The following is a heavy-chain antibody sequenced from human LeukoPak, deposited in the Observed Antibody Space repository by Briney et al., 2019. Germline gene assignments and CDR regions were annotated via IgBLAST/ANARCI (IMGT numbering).Heavy chain of an antibody. CDR3: ARGQGGYFPDY. CDR2: INHSGST. V-gene: IGHV4-34*01. J-gene: IGHJ4*02. Sequence: PSETLSLTCGVYGGSFSGYYWSWIRQPPGKGLEWIGEINHSGSTNYNPSLKSRVTISVDTSKNQFSLKLSSVTAADTAVYYCARGQGGYFPDYWGQGTLVTVSS. D-gene: IGHD2/OR15-2a*01. CDR1: GGSFSGYY.